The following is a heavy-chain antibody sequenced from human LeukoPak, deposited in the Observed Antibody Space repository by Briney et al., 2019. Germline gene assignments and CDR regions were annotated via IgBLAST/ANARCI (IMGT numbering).Heavy chain of an antibody. J-gene: IGHJ4*02. V-gene: IGHV3-21*01. D-gene: IGHD4-23*01. CDR2: ISSSSSYI. CDR1: GFTFSSYS. CDR3: ARDTHSRYGGNENDY. Sequence: GGSLRLSCAASGFTFSSYSMNWVRQAPGKGLEWVSSISSSSSYIYYADSVKGRFTISRDNAKNSLYLQMNSLRAEDTAVYYCARDTHSRYGGNENDYWGQGTPVTVSS.